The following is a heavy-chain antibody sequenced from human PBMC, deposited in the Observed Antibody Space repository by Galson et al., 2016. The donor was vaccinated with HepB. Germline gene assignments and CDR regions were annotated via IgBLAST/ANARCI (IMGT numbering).Heavy chain of an antibody. CDR1: GGSISSGGYS. D-gene: IGHD3-10*01. V-gene: IGHV4-30-2*01. CDR2: IYHTGST. J-gene: IGHJ4*02. Sequence: LSLTCAVSGGSISSGGYSWSWIRQPPGKGLEWIGYIYHTGSTYYNPSLKSRVTISVDRSKNQFSLKLSSVTAADTAVYYCARGKGRGGFDYWGQGTLVTVSA. CDR3: ARGKGRGGFDY.